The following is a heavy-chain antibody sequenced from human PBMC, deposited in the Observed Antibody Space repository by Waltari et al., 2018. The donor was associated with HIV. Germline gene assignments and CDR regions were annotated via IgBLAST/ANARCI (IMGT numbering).Heavy chain of an antibody. CDR3: ATYSDFWSGYSERHSYEYGINV. Sequence: QLQLQESGPGLVKPSETLSLTCTVSGGSISSNTYYSGWIRHPPGKGLEWIGSVSYSGSTYYNPSLKSRVTISVDTSKNQFSLKLNSVTAADTAVYYCATYSDFWSGYSERHSYEYGINVWGQGTTVTVSS. CDR1: GGSISSNTYY. CDR2: VSYSGST. D-gene: IGHD3-3*01. J-gene: IGHJ6*02. V-gene: IGHV4-39*01.